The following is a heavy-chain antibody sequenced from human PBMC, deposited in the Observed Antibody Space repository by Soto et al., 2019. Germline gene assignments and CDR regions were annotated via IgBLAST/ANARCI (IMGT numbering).Heavy chain of an antibody. CDR2: IYPGDSDT. J-gene: IGHJ6*02. CDR1: GYTFTNYW. D-gene: IGHD5-18*01. V-gene: IGHV5-51*01. CDR3: ATSGYSYGSYYYYGMDV. Sequence: PGESLKISCKGSGYTFTNYWVAWVRQLPGKGLEWMGIIYPGDSDTRYSPSFQGQVTISADKSISTAYLQWSSLKASDTAMYYCATSGYSYGSYYYYGMDVWGQGTTVTVSS.